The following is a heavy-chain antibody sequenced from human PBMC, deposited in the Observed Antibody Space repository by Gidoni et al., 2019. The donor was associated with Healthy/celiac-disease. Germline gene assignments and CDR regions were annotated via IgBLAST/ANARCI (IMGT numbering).Heavy chain of an antibody. Sequence: QVQLVQSGAEVKKPGSSVTVSCKASGGTLSSYAISWVRQAPGQGLEWMGGIIPIFGTANYAQKFQGRVTITADESTSTAYMELSSLRSEDTAVYYCARDSRYCSGGSCYPPSYYYGMDVWGQGTTVTVSS. D-gene: IGHD2-15*01. J-gene: IGHJ6*02. CDR3: ARDSRYCSGGSCYPPSYYYGMDV. V-gene: IGHV1-69*01. CDR1: GGTLSSYA. CDR2: IIPIFGTA.